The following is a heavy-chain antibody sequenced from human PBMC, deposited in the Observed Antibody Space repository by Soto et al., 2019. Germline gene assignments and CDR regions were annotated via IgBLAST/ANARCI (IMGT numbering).Heavy chain of an antibody. CDR3: ARESEDLTSNFDY. J-gene: IGHJ4*02. CDR1: GLTFTRYS. CDR2: ISSTTNYI. V-gene: IGHV3-21*06. Sequence: EVQLVESGGGLVKPGGSLRLSCAASGLTFTRYSMNWVRQAPGKGLEWVSSISSTTNYIYYGDSMKGRFTIFRDNAKNSLYLEMNSLRAEDTAVYYCARESEDLTSNFDYWGQGTLVTVSS.